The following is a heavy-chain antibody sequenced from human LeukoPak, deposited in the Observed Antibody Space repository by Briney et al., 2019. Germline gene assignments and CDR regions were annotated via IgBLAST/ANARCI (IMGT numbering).Heavy chain of an antibody. Sequence: GGSLRLSCAASGFTFSSYAMHWVRQAPGKGLEWVAVISYDGSNKYYADSVKGRFTTSRDNSKNTLYLQMNSLRAEDTAVYYCARGAAAGTSVGGNFDYWGQGTLVTVSS. D-gene: IGHD6-13*01. J-gene: IGHJ4*02. CDR2: ISYDGSNK. CDR1: GFTFSSYA. CDR3: ARGAAAGTSVGGNFDY. V-gene: IGHV3-30-3*01.